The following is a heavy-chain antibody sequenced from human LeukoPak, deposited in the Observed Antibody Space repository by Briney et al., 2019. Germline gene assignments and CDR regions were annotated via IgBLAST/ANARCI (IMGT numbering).Heavy chain of an antibody. CDR2: ISYSGDT. D-gene: IGHD2-2*01. Sequence: SETLSLTCTVSGASISSHYWSWIRQPPGKGLEYIAYISYSGDTNYNPSLKSRVTISIDTSKNRLSLRLSSVTAADTAVYYCARLTDDVVVPSITYHYFDSWGQGARVTVTS. J-gene: IGHJ4*02. CDR3: ARLTDDVVVPSITYHYFDS. CDR1: GASISSHY. V-gene: IGHV4-59*08.